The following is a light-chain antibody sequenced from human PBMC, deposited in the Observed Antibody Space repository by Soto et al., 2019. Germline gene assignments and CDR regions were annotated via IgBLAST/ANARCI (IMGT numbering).Light chain of an antibody. CDR2: GVS. CDR3: QPYGSSPFT. Sequence: ENVLTQSPGTLSLSPGERATLSCRASQSVTINYLAWYQQKPGQAPRLLIYGVSTRATGIPDRFSGSGSGTDFTLTISRLEPEDFAVYYCQPYGSSPFTFGPGTKVDIK. J-gene: IGKJ3*01. CDR1: QSVTINY. V-gene: IGKV3-20*01.